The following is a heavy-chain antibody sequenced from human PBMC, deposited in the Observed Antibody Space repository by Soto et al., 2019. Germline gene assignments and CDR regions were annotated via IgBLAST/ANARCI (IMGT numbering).Heavy chain of an antibody. J-gene: IGHJ5*02. CDR3: ARIWWPTGGYNWFDP. CDR2: IYSGGST. Sequence: EVQLVESGGGLVQPGGSLRLSCAASGFTVSSNYMSWVRQAPGKGLEWVSVIYSGGSTYYADSVKGRFTISRDNSKNTLYLQMNSLRAEDTAVYYCARIWWPTGGYNWFDPWGQGTLVTVSS. D-gene: IGHD5-12*01. V-gene: IGHV3-66*01. CDR1: GFTVSSNY.